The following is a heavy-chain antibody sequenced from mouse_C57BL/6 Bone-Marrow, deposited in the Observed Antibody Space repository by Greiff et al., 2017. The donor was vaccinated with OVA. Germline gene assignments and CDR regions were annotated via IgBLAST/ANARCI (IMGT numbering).Heavy chain of an antibody. V-gene: IGHV5-6*01. CDR3: ARQDYYGNYFDY. D-gene: IGHD1-1*01. CDR1: GFTFSSYG. Sequence: EVKLMESGGDLVKPGGSLKLSCAASGFTFSSYGMSWVRQTPDKRLEWVATISSGGSYTYYPDSVKGRFTISRDNAKNTLYLQMSSLKSEDTAMYYCARQDYYGNYFDYWGQGTTLTVSS. J-gene: IGHJ2*01. CDR2: ISSGGSYT.